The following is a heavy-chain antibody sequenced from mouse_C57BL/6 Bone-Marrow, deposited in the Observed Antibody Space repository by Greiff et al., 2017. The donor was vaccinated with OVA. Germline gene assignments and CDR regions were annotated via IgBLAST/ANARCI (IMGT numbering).Heavy chain of an antibody. CDR2: SRNKANDYTT. CDR3: ARDARSSYRYFDV. V-gene: IGHV7-1*01. Sequence: EVKVVESGGGLVQSGRSLRLSCATSGFTFSDFYMEWVRQAPGKGLEWIAASRNKANDYTTEYSASVKGRFIVSRDTSQSILYLQMNALRAEDTAIYYCARDARSSYRYFDVWGTGTTVTVSS. CDR1: GFTFSDFY. J-gene: IGHJ1*03. D-gene: IGHD1-1*01.